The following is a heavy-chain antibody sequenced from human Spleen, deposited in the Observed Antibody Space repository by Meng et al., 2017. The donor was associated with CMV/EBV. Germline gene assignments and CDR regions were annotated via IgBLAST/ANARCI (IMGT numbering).Heavy chain of an antibody. CDR3: ARDLTPEFSNWFDP. CDR2: INPNSGGT. CDR1: GYTFTGYY. J-gene: IGHJ5*02. D-gene: IGHD4-17*01. Sequence: SGYTFTGYYMHWVRQAPGQGLEWMGWINPNSGGTNYAQKFQGRVTMTRDTSISTAYMELSRLRSDDTAVYYCARDLTPEFSNWFDPWGQGTLVTVSS. V-gene: IGHV1-2*02.